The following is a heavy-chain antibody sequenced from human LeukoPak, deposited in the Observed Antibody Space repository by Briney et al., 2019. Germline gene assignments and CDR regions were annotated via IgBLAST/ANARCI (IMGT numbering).Heavy chain of an antibody. J-gene: IGHJ4*02. D-gene: IGHD6-6*01. Sequence: GESLQIFCKGSGYSFISYWIGWGRQLPGKGLEWMGIIYPGDSDTRYSPSFQGQVTISADKSISTAYLQWSSLKASDTAMYYCARHSTARSSGLDYWGQGTLVTVSS. CDR1: GYSFISYW. V-gene: IGHV5-51*01. CDR3: ARHSTARSSGLDY. CDR2: IYPGDSDT.